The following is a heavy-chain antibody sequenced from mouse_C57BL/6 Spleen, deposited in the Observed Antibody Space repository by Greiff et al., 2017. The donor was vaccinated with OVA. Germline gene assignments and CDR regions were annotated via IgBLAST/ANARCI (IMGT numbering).Heavy chain of an antibody. Sequence: VQLQQSGAELARPGASVKLSCKASGYTFTSYCISWVKQRTGQGLEWIGEIYPRSGNTYYNEKFKGKATLTADKSSSTAYMELRSLTSEDSAVYFCAREDTTASRGFAYWGQGTLVTVSA. CDR2: IYPRSGNT. V-gene: IGHV1-81*01. CDR1: GYTFTSYC. D-gene: IGHD1-2*01. CDR3: AREDTTASRGFAY. J-gene: IGHJ3*01.